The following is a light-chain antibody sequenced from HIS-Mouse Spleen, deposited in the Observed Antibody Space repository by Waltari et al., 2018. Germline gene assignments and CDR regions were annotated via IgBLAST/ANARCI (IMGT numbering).Light chain of an antibody. J-gene: IGLJ2*01. CDR1: KLGDKY. Sequence: SYELTQPPSVSVSPGQTASITCSGDKLGDKYACWYQQKPGQSPVLVIYQDSKRPSGIPEGFSGSTSGNTATLTISGTQAMDEADYYCQAWDSSTDVVFGGGTKLTVL. V-gene: IGLV3-1*01. CDR2: QDS. CDR3: QAWDSSTDVV.